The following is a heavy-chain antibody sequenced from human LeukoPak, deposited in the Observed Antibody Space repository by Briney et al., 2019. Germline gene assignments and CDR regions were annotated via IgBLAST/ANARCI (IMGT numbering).Heavy chain of an antibody. CDR3: ARRAYSSVDY. CDR1: GGSISSSSYY. D-gene: IGHD5-18*01. J-gene: IGHJ4*02. Sequence: SETLSLTCTVSGGSISSSSYYWGWIRQPPGKGLEWIGSIYYSGSTYYNPSLKSRVTISVDMSKNQFSLKLSSVTAADTAVYYCARRAYSSVDYWGQGTLVTVSS. CDR2: IYYSGST. V-gene: IGHV4-39*01.